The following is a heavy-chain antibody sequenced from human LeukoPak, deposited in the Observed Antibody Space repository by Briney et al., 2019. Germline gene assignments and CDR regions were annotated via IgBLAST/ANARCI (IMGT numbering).Heavy chain of an antibody. V-gene: IGHV1-46*01. Sequence: ASVKVSCKASGYTFTSYYMHWVRQAPGQGLEWMGIINPSGGSTSYAQKFQGRVTMTRDMSTSTVYMELSSLRSEDTAVYYCARDRVDGYNFSYYYYMDVWGKGTTVTVSS. CDR3: ARDRVDGYNFSYYYYMDV. D-gene: IGHD5-24*01. J-gene: IGHJ6*03. CDR2: INPSGGST. CDR1: GYTFTSYY.